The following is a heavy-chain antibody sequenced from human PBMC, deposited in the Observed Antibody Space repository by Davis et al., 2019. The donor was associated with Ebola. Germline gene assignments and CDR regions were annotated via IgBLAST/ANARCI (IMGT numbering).Heavy chain of an antibody. CDR2: ISGSGGST. CDR1: GFTFSNYA. J-gene: IGHJ4*02. Sequence: PGGSLRLSCAASGFTFSNYAMSWVRQAPGKGLEWVSTISGSGGSTYYADSVKGRFTISRDNSKNTLYLQMNSLRAEDTAVYYCAKARGPGYSSGCFDYWGQGTLVTVSS. CDR3: AKARGPGYSSGCFDY. V-gene: IGHV3-23*01. D-gene: IGHD6-19*01.